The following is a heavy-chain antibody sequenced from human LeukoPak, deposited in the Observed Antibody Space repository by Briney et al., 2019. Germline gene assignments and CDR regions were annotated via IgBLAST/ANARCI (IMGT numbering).Heavy chain of an antibody. D-gene: IGHD5-18*01. Sequence: GGSLRLSCSASGFTFSSYAMHWVRQAPGKGLEWVAVISYDDSNKYYADFVKGRFTISRDNSKNTLYLQMNSLRAEDTAVYYCARENGEQLWPYFDYWGQGTLVTVSS. CDR3: ARENGEQLWPYFDY. CDR1: GFTFSSYA. J-gene: IGHJ4*02. V-gene: IGHV3-30*04. CDR2: ISYDDSNK.